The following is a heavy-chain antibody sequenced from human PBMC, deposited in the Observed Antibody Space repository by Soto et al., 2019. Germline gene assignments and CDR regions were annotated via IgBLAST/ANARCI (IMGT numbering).Heavy chain of an antibody. J-gene: IGHJ6*02. CDR3: AASCVACGGFNYYGMDV. D-gene: IGHD2-21*01. Sequence: SETLSLTCTVSCGSISSCGYYWYWIRQHPGKGLEWIGYIYYSGTTYYNPSLKSRVTISVDTSKNQFSLKLSSVTAADTAVYYCAASCVACGGFNYYGMDVWGQGTTVTVS. CDR1: CGSISSCGYY. V-gene: IGHV4-31*03. CDR2: IYYSGTT.